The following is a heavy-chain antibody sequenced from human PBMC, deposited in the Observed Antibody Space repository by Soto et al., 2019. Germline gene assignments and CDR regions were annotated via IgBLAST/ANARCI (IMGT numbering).Heavy chain of an antibody. CDR1: GVPISRYY. CDR2: NYYNGST. J-gene: IGHJ3*02. D-gene: IGHD2-15*01. V-gene: IGHV4-59*01. CDR3: ARDSHCSGGSCEPDAFDI. Sequence: SETPSLTRTVSGVPISRYYQNWFRQPPGKGLELSGYNYYNGSTNYNRSLKSRVTISVDTSKNQFSLKLSSVTAADTDVYYCARDSHCSGGSCEPDAFDIWGQGTMVTVSS.